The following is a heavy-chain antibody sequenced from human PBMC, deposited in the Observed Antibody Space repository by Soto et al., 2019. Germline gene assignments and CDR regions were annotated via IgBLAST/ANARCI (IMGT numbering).Heavy chain of an antibody. CDR2: TYYKSKWNN. CDR1: GDSVSSNSAG. CDR3: AGITWFSGMDV. V-gene: IGHV6-1*01. Sequence: PSQTLSLTCVISGDSVSSNSAGWNWIRQSPSRGLEWLGRTYYKSKWNNDYALSVKSRITINPDTSKNQFSLHLDSVTPEDTAVCDCAGITWFSGMDVYGRGTPVTVSS. J-gene: IGHJ6*02. D-gene: IGHD3-10*01.